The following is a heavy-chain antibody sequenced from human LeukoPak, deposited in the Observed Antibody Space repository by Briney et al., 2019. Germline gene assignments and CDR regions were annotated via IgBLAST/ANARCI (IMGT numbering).Heavy chain of an antibody. D-gene: IGHD1-26*01. CDR3: ARGAGSGSYYPVH. CDR2: ISSTSGNI. J-gene: IGHJ4*02. V-gene: IGHV3-48*04. CDR1: GFIFSTYS. Sequence: PGGSLRLSCAASGFIFSTYSMNWVRQAPGKGLEWVSHISSTSGNIYYADSVKGRFTISRDNAKNSLFLQMDSLRVEDTAVYYCARGAGSGSYYPVHWGQGTLVTVSS.